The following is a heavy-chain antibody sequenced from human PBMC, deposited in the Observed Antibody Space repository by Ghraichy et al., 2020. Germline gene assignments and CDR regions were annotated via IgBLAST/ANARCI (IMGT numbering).Heavy chain of an antibody. Sequence: GGSLRLSCAASGFTFRSSAMSWVRQAPGKGLEWVSTITVSGGGTYYADSVEGRFTISRDTSKNTLYLQMNSLRAEDTAVYYCATSGQLGDWGQGTLVTVSS. V-gene: IGHV3-23*01. D-gene: IGHD2-15*01. CDR3: ATSGQLGD. J-gene: IGHJ4*02. CDR1: GFTFRSSA. CDR2: ITVSGGGT.